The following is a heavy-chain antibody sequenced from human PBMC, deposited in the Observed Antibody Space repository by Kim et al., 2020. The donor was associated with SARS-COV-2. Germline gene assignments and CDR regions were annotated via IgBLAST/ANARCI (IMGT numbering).Heavy chain of an antibody. D-gene: IGHD3-16*01. CDR1: GGSISSGSYY. CDR2: IYTSGST. J-gene: IGHJ6*02. Sequence: SETLSLTCTVSGGSISSGSYYWSWIRQPAGKGLEWIGRIYTSGSTNYNPSLKSRVTISVDTSKNQFSLKLSSVTAADTAVYYCARGLRELTTTQYYYYGIDVWSQGTTVTVSS. CDR3: ARGLRELTTTQYYYYGIDV. V-gene: IGHV4-61*02.